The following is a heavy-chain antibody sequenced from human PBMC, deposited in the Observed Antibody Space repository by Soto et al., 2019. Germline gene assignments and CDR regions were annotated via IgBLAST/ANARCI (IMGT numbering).Heavy chain of an antibody. CDR3: ARRGVTTIPYYYYYMDV. D-gene: IGHD4-4*01. J-gene: IGHJ6*03. CDR2: IYYSGST. Sequence: QLLESGPGLVKPSETLSLTCTVSGGSISSSSYYWGWIRQPPGKGLEWIGSIYYSGSTYYNPSLKSRVTISVDTSKNQFSLKLSSVTAADTAVYYCARRGVTTIPYYYYYMDVWGKGTTVTVSS. V-gene: IGHV4-39*01. CDR1: GGSISSSSYY.